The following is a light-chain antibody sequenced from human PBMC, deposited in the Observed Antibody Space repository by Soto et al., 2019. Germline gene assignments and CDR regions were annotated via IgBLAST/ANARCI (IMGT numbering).Light chain of an antibody. J-gene: IGKJ2*01. CDR3: QHYNGAPYN. CDR1: KAISNF. V-gene: IGKV1-27*01. Sequence: DIQMTQSPSSLSASVGDRVTITCRASKAISNFVARYQQKPGKAPTLLIYEASTLQSGVPSRFSGRGSGTDFTLTISSLQPEDFATYFCQHYNGAPYNFGQGTKLAVK. CDR2: EAS.